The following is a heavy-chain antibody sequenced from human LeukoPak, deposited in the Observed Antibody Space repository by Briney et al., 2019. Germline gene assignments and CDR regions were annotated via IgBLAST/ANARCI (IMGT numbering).Heavy chain of an antibody. V-gene: IGHV3-20*04. CDR3: AELGITMIGGV. D-gene: IGHD3-10*02. CDR1: GFTFDDYG. J-gene: IGHJ6*04. CDR2: INWNGGST. Sequence: PGGSLRLSCTASGFTFDDYGMSWVRQGPGKGLEWVSGINWNGGSTGYADSVKGRFTISRDNAKNSLYLQMNSLRAEDTALYYCAELGITMIGGVWGKGTTVTISS.